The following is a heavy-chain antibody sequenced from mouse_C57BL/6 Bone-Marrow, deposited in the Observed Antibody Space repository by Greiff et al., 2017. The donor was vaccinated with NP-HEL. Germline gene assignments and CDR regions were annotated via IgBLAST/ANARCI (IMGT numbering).Heavy chain of an antibody. Sequence: DVQLVESGPELVKPGASVKISCKASGYSFTGYYMNWVKQSPEKSLEWIGEINPSTGGTTYNQKFKAKATLTVDKSSSTAYMQLKSLTSEDSAVYYCARRYNAMDYWGQGTSVTVSS. CDR1: GYSFTGYY. V-gene: IGHV1-42*01. CDR2: INPSTGGT. D-gene: IGHD2-12*01. J-gene: IGHJ4*01. CDR3: ARRYNAMDY.